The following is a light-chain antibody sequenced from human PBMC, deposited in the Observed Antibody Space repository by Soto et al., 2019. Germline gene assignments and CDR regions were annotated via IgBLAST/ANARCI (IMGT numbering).Light chain of an antibody. CDR3: SSYAGSSNV. CDR2: GNS. CDR1: SSNIGAGYD. J-gene: IGLJ1*01. Sequence: QSVLTQPPSVSGAPGQRVTISCTGSSSNIGAGYDVHWYQQVPGTAPKLLIYGNSNRPSGVPDRFSGSKSGNTASLTVSGLQAEDEADYYCSSYAGSSNVFGTGTKVTVL. V-gene: IGLV1-40*01.